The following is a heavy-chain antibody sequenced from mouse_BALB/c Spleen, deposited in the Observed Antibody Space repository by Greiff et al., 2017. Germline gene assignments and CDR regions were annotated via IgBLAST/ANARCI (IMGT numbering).Heavy chain of an antibody. CDR1: GFTFSDYY. D-gene: IGHD4-1*01. CDR3: ARGHWDDYAMDY. Sequence: EVKLMESGGGLVKPGGSLKLSCAASGFTFSDYYMYWVRQTPEKRLEWVATISDGGSYTYYPDSVKGRFTISRDNAKNNLYLQMSSLKSEDTAMYYCARGHWDDYAMDYWGQGTSVTVSS. J-gene: IGHJ4*01. V-gene: IGHV5-4*02. CDR2: ISDGGSYT.